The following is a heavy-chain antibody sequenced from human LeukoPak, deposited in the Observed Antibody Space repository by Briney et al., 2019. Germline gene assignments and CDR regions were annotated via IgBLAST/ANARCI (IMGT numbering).Heavy chain of an antibody. CDR2: INPSGGST. V-gene: IGHV1-46*01. Sequence: GASVKVSCKSSGYTFTSYYMHWVRQAPAQGLEWMGIINPSGGSTSYAQKFQGRVTMTRDMSTITVYMELSSLRSEDTAVYYCARDGGAYSGYDLDVWGKGTTVTISS. CDR3: ARDGGAYSGYDLDV. D-gene: IGHD2-21*01. J-gene: IGHJ6*03. CDR1: GYTFTSYY.